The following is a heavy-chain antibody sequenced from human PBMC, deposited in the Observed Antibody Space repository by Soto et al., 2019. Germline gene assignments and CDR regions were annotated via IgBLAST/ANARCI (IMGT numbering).Heavy chain of an antibody. CDR2: VYYSGTT. J-gene: IGHJ4*02. Sequence: SATLSLTCTVSGGSVNSGSYYWTWLRQSPGRGLEWIWYVYYSGTTKYNPSLKSRATISVDTTNNQFSLRLGPMTPADTAVYYCARDYWANEKRFESWGQGTLVTVSS. CDR1: GGSVNSGSYY. V-gene: IGHV4-61*01. CDR3: ARDYWANEKRFES. D-gene: IGHD2-8*02.